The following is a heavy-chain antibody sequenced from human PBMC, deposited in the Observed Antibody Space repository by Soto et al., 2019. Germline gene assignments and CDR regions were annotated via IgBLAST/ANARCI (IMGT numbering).Heavy chain of an antibody. CDR2: ISAYNGNT. J-gene: IGHJ6*02. D-gene: IGHD3-3*01. Sequence: ASVKVSCKASGYTFTSYGISWVRQAPGQGLEWMGWISAYNGNTNYAQKLQGRVTMTTDTSTSTAYMELRSLRSDDTAVYYCARDLIYLDYDFWSGYLSPYYYGMDVWGQGTTVTVSS. CDR1: GYTFTSYG. CDR3: ARDLIYLDYDFWSGYLSPYYYGMDV. V-gene: IGHV1-18*04.